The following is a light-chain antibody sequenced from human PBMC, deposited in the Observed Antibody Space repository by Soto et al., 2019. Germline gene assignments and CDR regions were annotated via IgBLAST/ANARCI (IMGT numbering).Light chain of an antibody. CDR3: QQSYSTPYN. J-gene: IGKJ2*01. CDR1: QNIINF. Sequence: DIQMTQFPSSLSASVGDRVTITCRASQNIINFLNWYQQKPGKAPNLLIYGASSLQSGDPSRFSGSGSGTDFTLTIANLQPEDFATYFCQQSYSTPYNFGQGTELEI. V-gene: IGKV1-39*01. CDR2: GAS.